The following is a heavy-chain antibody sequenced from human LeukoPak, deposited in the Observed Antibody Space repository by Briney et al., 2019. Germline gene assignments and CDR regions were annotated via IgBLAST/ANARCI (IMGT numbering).Heavy chain of an antibody. Sequence: SETLSLTCTVSGDSIRSNNYYWGWIRQPPGKGLEWIGSIYDTGSTFYNPSLKSRVLISVDTSKNQFSLKLSSVTAADTAVYYCQSRFLEWLLDYWGQGTLVTVSS. D-gene: IGHD3-3*01. CDR3: QSRFLEWLLDY. CDR1: GDSIRSNNYY. V-gene: IGHV4-39*01. CDR2: IYDTGST. J-gene: IGHJ4*02.